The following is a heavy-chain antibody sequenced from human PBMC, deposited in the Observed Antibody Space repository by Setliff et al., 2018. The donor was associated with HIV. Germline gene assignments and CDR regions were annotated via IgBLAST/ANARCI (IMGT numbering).Heavy chain of an antibody. CDR2: FYYTGST. Sequence: SETLSLTCTVSAASIRSHYWSWIRQSPGKGLEWIGNFYYTGSTDYNPSFKSRVTISLDKSNNQISLNLSSATAADTAVYYCNIYYYYYMDVWGKGTTVTVSS. CDR1: AASIRSHY. CDR3: NIYYYYYMDV. V-gene: IGHV4-59*11. J-gene: IGHJ6*03.